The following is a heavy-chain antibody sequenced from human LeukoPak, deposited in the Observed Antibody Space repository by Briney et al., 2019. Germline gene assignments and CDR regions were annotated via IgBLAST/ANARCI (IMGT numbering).Heavy chain of an antibody. CDR1: GGSISSSSYY. J-gene: IGHJ4*02. Sequence: PSETLSLTCTVSGGSISSSSYYWGWIRQPPGKGPEWIGSIYYSGSTYYNPSLKSRVTISVDTSKNQFSLKLSSVTAADTAVYYCARLAHGDYVRLGYYYFDYWGQGTLVTVSS. CDR2: IYYSGST. V-gene: IGHV4-39*01. CDR3: ARLAHGDYVRLGYYYFDY. D-gene: IGHD4-17*01.